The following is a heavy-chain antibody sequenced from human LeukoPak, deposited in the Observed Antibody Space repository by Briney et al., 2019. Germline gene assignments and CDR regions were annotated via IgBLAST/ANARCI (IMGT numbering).Heavy chain of an antibody. D-gene: IGHD7-27*01. J-gene: IGHJ3*02. CDR1: GGSISSYY. CDR2: IYYSGST. V-gene: IGHV4-59*01. Sequence: SETLSLTCTVSGGSISSYYWSWLRQPPGKGLEWIGYIYYSGSTNYNPSLKSRVTISVDTSKNQFSLKLSSVTAADTAVYYCARAQLGIDDAFDIWGQGTMVTVSS. CDR3: ARAQLGIDDAFDI.